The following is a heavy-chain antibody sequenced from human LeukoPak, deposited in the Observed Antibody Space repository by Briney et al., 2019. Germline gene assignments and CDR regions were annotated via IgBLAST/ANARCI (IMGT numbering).Heavy chain of an antibody. CDR1: GFTFSTYA. V-gene: IGHV3-23*01. CDR2: LSASGGTT. D-gene: IGHD2-21*01. Sequence: GGSLRLSCSASGFTFSTYAMTWVRQAPGKGLEWVSALSASGGTTYYADSVKGRFTTSRDNSKNTLYLQMNSMRAEDTAVYYLANLPREYCGMASCPTGFDTWGQGTLSSSPQ. J-gene: IGHJ5*02. CDR3: ANLPREYCGMASCPTGFDT.